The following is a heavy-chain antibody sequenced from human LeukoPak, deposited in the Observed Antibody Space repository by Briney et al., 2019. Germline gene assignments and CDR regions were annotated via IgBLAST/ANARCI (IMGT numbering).Heavy chain of an antibody. CDR2: IYYSGST. Sequence: SETLSLTCTVSGGSISSGDYYWSWIRQPPGKGLEWIGYIYYSGSTYYNPSLKSRVTISVDTSKNQFSLKLNSVTAADTALYYCAKGSSWYSPFDQWGQGTLVTVSS. J-gene: IGHJ4*02. CDR1: GGSISSGDYY. V-gene: IGHV4-30-4*02. D-gene: IGHD6-13*01. CDR3: AKGSSWYSPFDQ.